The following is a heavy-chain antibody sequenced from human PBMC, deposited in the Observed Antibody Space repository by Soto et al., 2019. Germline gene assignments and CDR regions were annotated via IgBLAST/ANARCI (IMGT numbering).Heavy chain of an antibody. CDR2: IYSGGSA. Sequence: HPGGSLRLSCAASGFTVSSNYMSWVRQAPGKGLEWVSVIYSGGSAYYADSVKGRFTISRDNSKNTLYLQMNSLRAEDTAVYYCARESSSSWYDYFDYWGQGTLVTVSS. D-gene: IGHD6-13*01. CDR3: ARESSSSWYDYFDY. J-gene: IGHJ4*02. V-gene: IGHV3-53*01. CDR1: GFTVSSNY.